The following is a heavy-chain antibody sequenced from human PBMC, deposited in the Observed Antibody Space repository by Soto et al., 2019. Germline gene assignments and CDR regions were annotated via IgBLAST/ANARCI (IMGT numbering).Heavy chain of an antibody. CDR3: ARSRGTWPYPHSFQP. CDR2: IHYSGST. D-gene: IGHD3-16*01. V-gene: IGHV4-31*03. CDR1: GGSISSGNYY. Sequence: QVQLQESGPGLVKPSQTLSLTCTASGGSISSGNYYWSWMRQHPGKGLEWIGYIHYSGSTYYNPSLKSRVKIXXDXSXXQFTLQLSSVTAADTSVYYCARSRGTWPYPHSFQPWGQGTLVTVSS. J-gene: IGHJ1*01.